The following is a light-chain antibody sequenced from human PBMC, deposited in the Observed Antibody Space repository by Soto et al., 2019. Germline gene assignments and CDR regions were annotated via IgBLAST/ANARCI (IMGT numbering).Light chain of an antibody. CDR1: SSNIGSRA. CDR2: SND. CDR3: EAWDDSLNGRV. J-gene: IGLJ1*01. Sequence: QSVLTQPPSASGTPGQRVTISCSGSSSNIGSRAVNWYHQLPGTAPKLLIYSNDQRPSGVPDRFSGSKSGTSASLAISGLQSEDEADYYCEAWDDSLNGRVFGTGTKVTVL. V-gene: IGLV1-44*01.